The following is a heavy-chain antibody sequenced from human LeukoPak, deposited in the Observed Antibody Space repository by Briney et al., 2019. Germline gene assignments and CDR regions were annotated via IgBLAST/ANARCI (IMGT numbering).Heavy chain of an antibody. D-gene: IGHD6-13*01. J-gene: IGHJ6*03. CDR3: ARHTGWPKRQLRPKRNYYYMDV. CDR1: GGSISSSSYY. Sequence: SETLSLTCTVSGGSISSSSYYWGWIRQPPGKGLEWIGSIYYSGSTYYNPPLKSRVTISVDTSKNQFSLKLSSVTAADTAVYYCARHTGWPKRQLRPKRNYYYMDVRGKGTTVTVSS. V-gene: IGHV4-39*01. CDR2: IYYSGST.